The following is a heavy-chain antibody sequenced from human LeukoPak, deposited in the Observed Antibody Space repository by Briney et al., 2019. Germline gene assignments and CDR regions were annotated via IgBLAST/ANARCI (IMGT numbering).Heavy chain of an antibody. J-gene: IGHJ4*02. CDR2: ISAYNGNT. CDR1: GYTFTSYG. Sequence: GASVKVSCKASGYTFTSYGISWVRQAPGQGLEWMGWISAYNGNTNYAQKLQGRVTMTTDTSTSTAYMELRSLRSDDTAVYYCARDHPPYCSSTSCYTQYYFDYWGQGTLVTVSS. CDR3: ARDHPPYCSSTSCYTQYYFDY. V-gene: IGHV1-18*01. D-gene: IGHD2-2*02.